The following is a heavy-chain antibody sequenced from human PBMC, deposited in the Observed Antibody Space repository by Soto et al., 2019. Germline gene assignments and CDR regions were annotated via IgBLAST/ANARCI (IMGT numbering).Heavy chain of an antibody. CDR2: ISSSSSGI. D-gene: IGHD7-27*01. V-gene: IGHV3-48*01. J-gene: IGHJ6*03. Sequence: GGSLRLSCAASGFTFDDYTMHWVRQAPGKGLEWVSYISSSSSGIDYADSVKGRFTVSRDNARNSLYLQMNSLRAEDTAVYYCARDLSWGSNWYYYMDVWGKGTTVTVSS. CDR1: GFTFDDYT. CDR3: ARDLSWGSNWYYYMDV.